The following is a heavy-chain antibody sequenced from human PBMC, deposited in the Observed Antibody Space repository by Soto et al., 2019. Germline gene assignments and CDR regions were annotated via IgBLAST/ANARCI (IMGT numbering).Heavy chain of an antibody. Sequence: QVQLVESGGGLVKPGGSLRLSCAASGFTFSDYYMSWIRQAPGKGLEGVSYISSSGSTIYYADSVKGRFTITRDNDKNSLYLQMNSLSLEYTAVYYCSGDWARDYGDYTTTCYWYFDLWGRGTLVTVSS. CDR1: GFTFSDYY. V-gene: IGHV3-11*01. CDR2: ISSSGSTI. CDR3: SGDWARDYGDYTTTCYWYFDL. J-gene: IGHJ2*01. D-gene: IGHD4-17*01.